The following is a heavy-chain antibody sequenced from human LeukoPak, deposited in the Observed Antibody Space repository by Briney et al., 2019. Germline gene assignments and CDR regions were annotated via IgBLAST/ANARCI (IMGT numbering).Heavy chain of an antibody. J-gene: IGHJ6*02. Sequence: GESLKISCKGSGYRSTNYRIVWVREMCGKGLEWMGIINPAYSDTRSSPSFQGQVTISADKCISTAYLQWSSLTASDTAMYYWAVKEGDTAMVNPGMDVWGQGTTVTVSS. CDR3: AVKEGDTAMVNPGMDV. CDR1: GYRSTNYR. D-gene: IGHD5-18*01. V-gene: IGHV5-51*01. CDR2: INPAYSDT.